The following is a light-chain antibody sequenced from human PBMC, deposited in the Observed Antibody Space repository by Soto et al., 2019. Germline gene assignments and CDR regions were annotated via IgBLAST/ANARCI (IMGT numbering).Light chain of an antibody. V-gene: IGKV3-15*01. J-gene: IGKJ1*01. CDR1: QSVGSN. CDR3: QQYNNWPPWT. CDR2: GVS. Sequence: ETLMTQSPATLSVSPGERATLSCRAGQSVGSNLAWYQQKPGQAPRLLIYGVSTRATDIPARFSGSGSETEFTLTISSLQSEDFAVYYCQQYNNWPPWTFGQGTKVEIK.